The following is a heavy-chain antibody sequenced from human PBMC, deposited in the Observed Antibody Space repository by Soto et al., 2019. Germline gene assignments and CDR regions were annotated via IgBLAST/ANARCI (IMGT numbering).Heavy chain of an antibody. Sequence: GGSLRLSCAASGFTVSSNYMSWVRQAPGKGLGWVSVIYSGGSTYYADSVRGRLTISRDNVKNTLYLHMDSLRAEDTAVYFCARGDCVGGTCYSLAGSFFYYMDVWGKGTTVTVSS. V-gene: IGHV3-66*01. CDR2: IYSGGST. CDR1: GFTVSSNY. J-gene: IGHJ6*03. D-gene: IGHD2-15*01. CDR3: ARGDCVGGTCYSLAGSFFYYMDV.